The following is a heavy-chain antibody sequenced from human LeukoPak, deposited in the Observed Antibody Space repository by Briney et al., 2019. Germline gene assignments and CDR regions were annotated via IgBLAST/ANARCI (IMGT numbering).Heavy chain of an antibody. Sequence: GGTLRLSCVASGLTFSNYGISWVRQAPGKGLEWVSAISSTSGTTYYADSVKGHFTISRDNSKNTLYLQMNSLRAEDTAVYYCAMTTVTTWDYFDYWGQGTLVTVSS. CDR3: AMTTVTTWDYFDY. J-gene: IGHJ4*02. CDR2: ISSTSGTT. CDR1: GLTFSNYG. V-gene: IGHV3-23*01. D-gene: IGHD4-17*01.